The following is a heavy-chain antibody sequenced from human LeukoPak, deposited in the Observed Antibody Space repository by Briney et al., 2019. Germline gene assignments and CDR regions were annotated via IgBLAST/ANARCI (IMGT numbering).Heavy chain of an antibody. J-gene: IGHJ4*02. V-gene: IGHV3-53*01. CDR1: GFTVSSNY. CDR2: IYSGGST. Sequence: GGSLRLSCAASGFTVSSNYMSWVRQAPGKGLEWVSVIYSGGSTYYADSVKGRFTISRDNSKNTLYLQMNSLRAEDTAVYYCARDYDSPLLFGYWGQGTLVTVSS. CDR3: ARDYDSPLLFGY. D-gene: IGHD3-22*01.